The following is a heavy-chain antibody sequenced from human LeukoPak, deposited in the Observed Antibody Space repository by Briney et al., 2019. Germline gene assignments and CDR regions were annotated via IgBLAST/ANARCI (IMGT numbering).Heavy chain of an antibody. CDR3: ARDMPHNCFDP. V-gene: IGHV1-46*01. CDR1: GASFTNYY. CDR2: IYPGGGWT. Sequence: GASVKVFCKASGASFTNYYIHWVRQAPGQGLEWVGLIYPGGGWTNYAQKFQGRVTMTTDTSTGTVYMELSSLRSEDTAVYYCARDMPHNCFDPWGQGTLVTVSP. J-gene: IGHJ5*02. D-gene: IGHD2-2*01.